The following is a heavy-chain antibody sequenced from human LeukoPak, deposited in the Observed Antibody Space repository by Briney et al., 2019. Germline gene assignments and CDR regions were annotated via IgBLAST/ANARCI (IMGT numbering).Heavy chain of an antibody. CDR2: IYYSGST. J-gene: IGHJ4*02. Sequence: SETLSLTCTVSGGSISSADYYWSWIRHPAGKGLELIGYIYYSGSTYYDPSLKSRVTISVDTSKNQFSLKLSSVTAADTAVYYCARAHYLDYWGQGTLVTVSS. CDR3: ARAHYLDY. V-gene: IGHV4-30-4*01. CDR1: GGSISSADYY.